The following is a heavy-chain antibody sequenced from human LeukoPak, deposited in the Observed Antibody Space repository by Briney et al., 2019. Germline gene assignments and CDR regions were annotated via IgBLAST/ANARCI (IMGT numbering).Heavy chain of an antibody. J-gene: IGHJ4*02. V-gene: IGHV3-23*01. CDR3: ANEIRPNDY. D-gene: IGHD4-17*01. CDR1: GFSFSSHA. Sequence: PGGSLRLSCATSGFSFSSHAMTWVRQAPGKGLEWLSAISISGDDTYYADSVKGRSTISRDNSKNTLYLQMNSLSADDTAMYYCANEIRPNDYWGQGTLVTVSS. CDR2: ISISGDDT.